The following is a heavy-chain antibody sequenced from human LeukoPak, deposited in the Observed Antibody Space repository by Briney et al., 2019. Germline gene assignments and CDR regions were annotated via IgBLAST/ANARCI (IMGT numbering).Heavy chain of an antibody. D-gene: IGHD5-18*01. Sequence: PGGSLRLSCAASGFTFITYAFNWVRQAPGRGLEYVSGISSNGVSTYYANSVKGRFTISRDNSKNTLYLQMGSLRDEDMAMYYCARGSDTALGMPLFPERGLGYWGQGALVTVSS. CDR1: GFTFITYA. J-gene: IGHJ4*02. CDR2: ISSNGVST. V-gene: IGHV3-64*01. CDR3: ARGSDTALGMPLFPERGLGY.